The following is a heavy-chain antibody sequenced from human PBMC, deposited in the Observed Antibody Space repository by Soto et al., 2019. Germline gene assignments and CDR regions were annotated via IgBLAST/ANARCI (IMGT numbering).Heavy chain of an antibody. Sequence: SVKVSCKASGGTFSSHAISWVRQAPGQGLEWMGGIIPIFGTANYAQKFQGRVTITADESTSTAYMELSSLRSEDTAVYYCAREDSSPTHLNNWFDPWGQGTLVTVSS. J-gene: IGHJ5*02. D-gene: IGHD6-6*01. CDR2: IIPIFGTA. CDR1: GGTFSSHA. CDR3: AREDSSPTHLNNWFDP. V-gene: IGHV1-69*13.